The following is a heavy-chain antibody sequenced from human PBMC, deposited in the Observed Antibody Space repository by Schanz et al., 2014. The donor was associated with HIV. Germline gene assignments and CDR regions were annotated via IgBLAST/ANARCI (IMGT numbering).Heavy chain of an antibody. J-gene: IGHJ4*02. V-gene: IGHV3-33*01. CDR2: IWYDGSNK. D-gene: IGHD4-17*01. Sequence: QEQLVESGGGVVQPGGSLRLSCTASGFTFSNYGMHWVRQAPGKGLEWVAAIWYDGSNKFYADSVKGRFTISRDNSKNTLYLQMNNLRAEDTAVYGCARQGLRFSFWLDYWGQGTPVTVS. CDR3: ARQGLRFSFWLDY. CDR1: GFTFSNYG.